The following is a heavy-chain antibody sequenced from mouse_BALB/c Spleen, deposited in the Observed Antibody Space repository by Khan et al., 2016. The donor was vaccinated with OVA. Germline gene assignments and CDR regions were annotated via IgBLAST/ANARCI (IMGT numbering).Heavy chain of an antibody. CDR1: GFTFSSYS. J-gene: IGHJ3*01. Sequence: VQLKQSGGDLVKLGGSLKLSCAASGFTFSSYSMSWVRQTPDKRLEWVATISSDGDYTYYPDSVKGRFTISRDNAKNTLYLQMSSLKSEDTAMYYCASHLTGSFAYWGQGTLVTVSA. D-gene: IGHD4-1*01. CDR3: ASHLTGSFAY. V-gene: IGHV5-6*01. CDR2: ISSDGDYT.